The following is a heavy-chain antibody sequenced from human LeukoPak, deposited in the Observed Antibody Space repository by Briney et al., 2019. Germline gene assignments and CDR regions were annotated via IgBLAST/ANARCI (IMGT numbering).Heavy chain of an antibody. D-gene: IGHD3-22*01. J-gene: IGHJ3*02. V-gene: IGHV4-39*07. CDR2: IYYSGST. CDR3: ARDNRDPLIYYYDSSGRYAFDI. Sequence: SETLSLTCTVSGGSISSSSYYWGWIRQPPGKGLEWIGSIYYSGSTYYNPSLKSRVTISVDTSKNQFSLKLSSVTAADTAVYYCARDNRDPLIYYYDSSGRYAFDIWGQGTMVTVSS. CDR1: GGSISSSSYY.